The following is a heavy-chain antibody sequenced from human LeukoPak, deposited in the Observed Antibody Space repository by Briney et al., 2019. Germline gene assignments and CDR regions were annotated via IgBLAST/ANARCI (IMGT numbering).Heavy chain of an antibody. CDR1: GFTVSSNY. Sequence: GGSLRLFCAASGFTVSSNYMSWVRQAPGKGLEWVSVIYSGGSTYYADSVKGRFTISRDNSKNTLYLQMNSLRAEDTAVYYCARGTTTAAMAVDYWGQGTLVTVSS. D-gene: IGHD5-18*01. J-gene: IGHJ4*02. CDR2: IYSGGST. CDR3: ARGTTTAAMAVDY. V-gene: IGHV3-53*01.